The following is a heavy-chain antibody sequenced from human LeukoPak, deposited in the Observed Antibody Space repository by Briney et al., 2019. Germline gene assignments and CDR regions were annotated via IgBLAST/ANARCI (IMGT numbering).Heavy chain of an antibody. CDR3: ARRNYGSGSYLDAFDI. CDR2: IYYSGST. D-gene: IGHD3-10*01. CDR1: GGSISSYY. V-gene: IGHV4-59*08. Sequence: SETLSLTCTVSGGSISSYYWSWIRQPPGKGLEWIGYIYYSGSTNYNPSLKGRVTILVDTSKNQFSLKLSSVTAADTAVYYCARRNYGSGSYLDAFDIWGQGTMVTVSS. J-gene: IGHJ3*02.